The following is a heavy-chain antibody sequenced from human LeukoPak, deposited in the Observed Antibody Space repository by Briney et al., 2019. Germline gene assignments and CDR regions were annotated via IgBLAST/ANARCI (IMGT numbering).Heavy chain of an antibody. Sequence: SETLSLTCTVSGGSISSYYWGWIRQPPGKGLEWIGYIYYSGSTNYNPSLKSRVTISVDTSKNQFSLKLSSVTAADTAVYYCAREAAYCGGDCYGRGWSYHWFDPWGQGTLVTVSS. CDR2: IYYSGST. J-gene: IGHJ5*02. CDR1: GGSISSYY. CDR3: AREAAYCGGDCYGRGWSYHWFDP. V-gene: IGHV4-59*01. D-gene: IGHD2-21*02.